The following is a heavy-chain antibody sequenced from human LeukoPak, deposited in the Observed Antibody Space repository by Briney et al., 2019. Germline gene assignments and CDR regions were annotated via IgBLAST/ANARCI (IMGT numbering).Heavy chain of an antibody. CDR1: GGSISSGGYS. J-gene: IGHJ2*01. V-gene: IGHV4-30-2*01. Sequence: SQTLSLTCAVSGGSISSGGYSWSWIRQPPGKGLEWIVYIYHSGSTYYNPSLKSRVTISVYRSKNQFSLKLSSVTAADTAVYYCARDRRKGYFDLWGRGTLVTVSS. CDR2: IYHSGST. CDR3: ARDRRKGYFDL.